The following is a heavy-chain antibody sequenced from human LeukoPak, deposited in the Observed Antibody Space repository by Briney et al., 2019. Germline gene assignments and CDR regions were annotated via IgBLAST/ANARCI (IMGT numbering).Heavy chain of an antibody. CDR2: INPNSGGT. V-gene: IGHV1-2*02. J-gene: IGHJ5*02. Sequence: GASVKVSCKASGYTFTGYYMHWVRQAPGQGLEWMGWINPNSGGTNYAQKFQVRVTMTRDTSISTAYMELSRLRSDDTAVYYCARGGNVVPAAPIPWWFDPWGQGTLVTVSS. CDR3: ARGGNVVPAAPIPWWFDP. D-gene: IGHD2-2*01. CDR1: GYTFTGYY.